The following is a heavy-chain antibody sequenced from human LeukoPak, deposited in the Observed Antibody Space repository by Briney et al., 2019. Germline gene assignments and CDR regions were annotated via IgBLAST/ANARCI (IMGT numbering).Heavy chain of an antibody. D-gene: IGHD1-26*01. CDR2: INSDGTST. Sequence: PGGSLRLPCAASGFTFSTYWMHGVRRAPGKGLLWVSRINSDGTSTSYADSVKGRFTISRDNAKNTLYLQMNSLSAEDTAVYYCARDPPEWELPPEYWGQGTLVTVSS. J-gene: IGHJ4*02. V-gene: IGHV3-74*01. CDR1: GFTFSTYW. CDR3: ARDPPEWELPPEY.